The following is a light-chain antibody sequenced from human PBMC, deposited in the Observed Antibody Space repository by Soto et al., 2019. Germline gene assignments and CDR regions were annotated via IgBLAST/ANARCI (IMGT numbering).Light chain of an antibody. J-gene: IGKJ3*01. V-gene: IGKV1-9*01. CDR1: QGIANF. Sequence: IQLTQSPSSLSASVGDRVTISCRASQGIANFLAWYQQKPGKAPKLLIYGASPLQSGVPSRFRGSGSGTDVTLTISSLQPDDFATDYCQQLNSFPIPFGPGTKVYIK. CDR3: QQLNSFPIP. CDR2: GAS.